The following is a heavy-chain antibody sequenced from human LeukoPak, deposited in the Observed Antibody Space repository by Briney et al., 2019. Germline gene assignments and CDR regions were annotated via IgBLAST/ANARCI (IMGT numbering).Heavy chain of an antibody. V-gene: IGHV1-8*01. J-gene: IGHJ5*02. CDR3: ARSVEQWLVYNWFDP. CDR2: MNPNSGNT. D-gene: IGHD6-19*01. Sequence: ASVTVSFKASGYTFTSYDINWVRQATGQGLEWMGWMNPNSGNTGYAQKFQGRVTMTRNTSISTAYMELSSLRSEDTAVYYCARSVEQWLVYNWFDPWGQGTLVTVSS. CDR1: GYTFTSYD.